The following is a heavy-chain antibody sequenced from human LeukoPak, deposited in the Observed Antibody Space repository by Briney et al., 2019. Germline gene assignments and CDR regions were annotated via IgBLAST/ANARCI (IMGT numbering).Heavy chain of an antibody. J-gene: IGHJ4*02. Sequence: PSETLSLTGTVSGVSISSYYWSWLRQPPGKGLEWIGYIYYSGSTNYNPSLKSRVTISVDTSKNQFSLKLSSVTAADTAVYYCARGGAIAAAVSFDYWGQGTLVTVSS. V-gene: IGHV4-59*01. CDR2: IYYSGST. CDR3: ARGGAIAAAVSFDY. CDR1: GVSISSYY. D-gene: IGHD6-13*01.